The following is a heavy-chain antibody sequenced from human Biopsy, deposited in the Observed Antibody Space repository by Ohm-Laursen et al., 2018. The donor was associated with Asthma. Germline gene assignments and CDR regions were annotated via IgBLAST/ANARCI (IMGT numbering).Heavy chain of an antibody. CDR3: ARAQDYYDSRGYYRSFDY. CDR1: YGSITSGGYY. Sequence: SKTLSLTCTVSYGSITSGGYYWTWIRQPPGKGLEWIGFIYYSGSTYYNPSLKSRVSISIDTSKNQFSLKLSSVTAADTAVYYCARAQDYYDSRGYYRSFDYWGQGTLVTVSS. D-gene: IGHD3-22*01. V-gene: IGHV4-31*03. J-gene: IGHJ4*02. CDR2: IYYSGST.